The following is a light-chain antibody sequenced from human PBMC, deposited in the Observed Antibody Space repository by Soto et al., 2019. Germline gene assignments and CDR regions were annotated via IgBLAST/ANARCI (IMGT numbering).Light chain of an antibody. CDR1: SSDVGGYNY. CDR3: SSYTRSCTLDVV. J-gene: IGLJ2*01. CDR2: DVS. V-gene: IGLV2-14*01. Sequence: QSALTQPASVSGSPGQSITISCTGTSSDVGGYNYVSWYQQHPGKAPKLMIYDVSNRPSGVSNRFSGSKSGNTASLTISGLQAEDEADYSCSSYTRSCTLDVVFGGGTKVTVL.